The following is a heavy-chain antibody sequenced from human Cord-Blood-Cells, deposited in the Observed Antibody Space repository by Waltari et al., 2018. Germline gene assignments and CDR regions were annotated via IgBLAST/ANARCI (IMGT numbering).Heavy chain of an antibody. CDR1: GFSLSNARMG. D-gene: IGHD3-16*01. V-gene: IGHV2-26*01. CDR3: ARTITTGTFYYYYYYMDV. CDR2: IFSNDEK. Sequence: QVTLKESGPVLVKPTETLTLTCTVSGFSLSNARMGVSWIRQPPGKALAWLEHIFSNDEKSYSTSLKSRLTISKDTSKSQVVLTMTNMDPVDTATYYCARTITTGTFYYYYYYMDVWGKGTTVTVSS. J-gene: IGHJ6*03.